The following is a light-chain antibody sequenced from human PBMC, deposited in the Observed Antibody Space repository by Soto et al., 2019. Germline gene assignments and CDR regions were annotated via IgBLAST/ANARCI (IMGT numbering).Light chain of an antibody. CDR3: QQYGSSGT. Sequence: EIVITHCPSTISVSTWARAPPSSWASQSVSNSYLAWYQQKPGQPPRLLMYGASKRATGIPDRFSGSGSETDFTLTISRLEPEDFAVYYCQQYGSSGTFGQGTKVDIK. CDR2: GAS. J-gene: IGKJ1*01. V-gene: IGKV3-20*01. CDR1: QSVSNSY.